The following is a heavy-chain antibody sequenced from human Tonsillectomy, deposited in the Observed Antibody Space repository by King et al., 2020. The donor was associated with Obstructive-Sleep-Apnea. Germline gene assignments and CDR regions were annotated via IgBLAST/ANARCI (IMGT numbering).Heavy chain of an antibody. CDR2: ISYTGST. CDR1: GGSISSYH. J-gene: IGHJ4*02. Sequence: QLQESGPGLVKPSETLSLTCTVSGGSISSYHWSWIRQPPGKGLEWIGYISYTGSTNYNPSLKSRVTISVDTSKNQFSLRLSSVTAADTALYSCARHPQHSGYDLDYFDFWGQGTLVTVSS. D-gene: IGHD5-12*01. CDR3: ARHPQHSGYDLDYFDF. V-gene: IGHV4-59*08.